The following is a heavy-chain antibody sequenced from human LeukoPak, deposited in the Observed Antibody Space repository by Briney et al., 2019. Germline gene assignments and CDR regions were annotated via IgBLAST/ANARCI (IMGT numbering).Heavy chain of an antibody. CDR2: IYYSGST. V-gene: IGHV4-59*01. J-gene: IGHJ6*02. CDR3: ARDTTTDYYHYYGLDV. Sequence: SETLSLTCTVSGGSISNYYWSWIRQPPGKGLEWIGHIYYSGSTNYNPSLKSRVTISVDTSKNQFSLKVNSVTAADTAVYYCARDTTTDYYHYYGLDVWGQGTTVTVSS. CDR1: GGSISNYY. D-gene: IGHD5-12*01.